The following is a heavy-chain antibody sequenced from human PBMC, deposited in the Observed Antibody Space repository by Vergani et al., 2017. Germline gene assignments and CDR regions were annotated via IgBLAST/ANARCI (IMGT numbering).Heavy chain of an antibody. Sequence: QVQLVQSGAEVKKPGASVKVSCKASGYTFISYGISWVRQAPGQGLEWMVWISAYNGNTNYAQKLQGRVTMTTDTSTSTAYMELRSLRSDDTAVYYRARSDSSGYRHVGLGHYWGQGTLVTVSS. D-gene: IGHD3-22*01. CDR1: GYTFISYG. V-gene: IGHV1-18*01. J-gene: IGHJ4*02. CDR3: ARSDSSGYRHVGLGHY. CDR2: ISAYNGNT.